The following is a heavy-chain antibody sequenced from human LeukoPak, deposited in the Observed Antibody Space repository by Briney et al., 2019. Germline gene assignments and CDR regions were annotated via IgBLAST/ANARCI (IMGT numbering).Heavy chain of an antibody. CDR2: INPSDGST. V-gene: IGHV1-46*01. CDR3: ARGNSYGRRFDS. Sequence: ASVKVSCKASGYTFTNYYMHWVRQAPGQGLEWMGIINPSDGSTDYAQKFPGRITMTRDTSTSTVYMKLSSLTSEDTAIYYCARGNSYGRRFDSWGQGTLVTVSS. CDR1: GYTFTNYY. D-gene: IGHD5-18*01. J-gene: IGHJ4*02.